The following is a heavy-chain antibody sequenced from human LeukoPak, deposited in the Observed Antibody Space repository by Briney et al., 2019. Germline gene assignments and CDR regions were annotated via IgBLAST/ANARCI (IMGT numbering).Heavy chain of an antibody. Sequence: SETLSLTCTVSGASISNYYWSWIRQPPGKGLECIGYVSYSGRTNHNPSLKSRVTISADTSKNQFSLKLTSVTAADTAVYYCARGDHSSSSGCCFDFWGQGTLVTVSS. CDR2: VSYSGRT. J-gene: IGHJ4*02. CDR3: ARGDHSSSSGCCFDF. D-gene: IGHD6-6*01. CDR1: GASISNYY. V-gene: IGHV4-59*08.